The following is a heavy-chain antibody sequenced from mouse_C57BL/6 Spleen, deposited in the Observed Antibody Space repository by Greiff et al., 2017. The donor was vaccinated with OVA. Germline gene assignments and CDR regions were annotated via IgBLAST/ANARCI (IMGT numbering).Heavy chain of an antibody. CDR2: IWRGGST. D-gene: IGHD1-1*01. V-gene: IGHV2-5*01. Sequence: VKVVESGPGLVQPSQSLSITCTVSGFSLTSYGVHWVRQSPGKGLEWLGVIWRGGSTDYNAAFMSRLSITKDNSKSQVFFKMNSLQADDTAIYYCAKSPYYYGSSRYAMDYWGQGTSVTVSS. J-gene: IGHJ4*01. CDR1: GFSLTSYG. CDR3: AKSPYYYGSSRYAMDY.